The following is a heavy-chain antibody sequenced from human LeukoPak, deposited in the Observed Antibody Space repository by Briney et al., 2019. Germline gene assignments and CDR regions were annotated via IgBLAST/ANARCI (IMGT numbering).Heavy chain of an antibody. CDR3: ATDRARGGDSFDY. CDR2: IYYSGST. V-gene: IGHV4-30-4*01. Sequence: SQTLSLTCTVSGGSIRSGDYSWSWIRQPPGKGLEWIGYIYYSGSTYYNPSLKSRVTISGDTSKNQFSLNLSSVTAADTAVYYCATDRARGGDSFDYWGQGTLVTVSS. J-gene: IGHJ4*02. D-gene: IGHD3-10*01. CDR1: GGSIRSGDYS.